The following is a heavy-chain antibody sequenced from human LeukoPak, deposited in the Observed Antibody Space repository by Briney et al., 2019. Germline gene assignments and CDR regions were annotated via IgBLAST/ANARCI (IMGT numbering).Heavy chain of an antibody. D-gene: IGHD4-17*01. V-gene: IGHV4-4*02. Sequence: SETLALTRGVSHDSIISIEWWSWVRQPPGKGLEWIGEIYHRGKTNYNPSLKSRVTLSVDKSKNQFSLKLSSVTAADTAVYYCVKNGDYFLAHWGQGTLVTVSS. J-gene: IGHJ4*02. CDR1: HDSIISIEW. CDR3: VKNGDYFLAH. CDR2: IYHRGKT.